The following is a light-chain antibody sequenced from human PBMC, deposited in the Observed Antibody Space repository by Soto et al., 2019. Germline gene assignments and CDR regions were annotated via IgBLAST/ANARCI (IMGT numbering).Light chain of an antibody. Sequence: EIQMTQSPSTLSASAGDRATISCRASQSVTSQLAWYQHKPGQAPRLLIYDASNLETGIPARFSGSGSGTDFTLTISTLDPDDFAVYYCQQHTDYPLTFGEGTKVDIK. J-gene: IGKJ4*01. V-gene: IGKV1-5*01. CDR3: QQHTDYPLT. CDR2: DAS. CDR1: QSVTSQ.